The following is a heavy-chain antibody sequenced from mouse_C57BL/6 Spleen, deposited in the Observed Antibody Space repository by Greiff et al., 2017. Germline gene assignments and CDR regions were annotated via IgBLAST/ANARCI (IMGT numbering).Heavy chain of an antibody. V-gene: IGHV1-42*01. Sequence: EVQLQQSGPELVKPGASVKISCKASGYSFTGYYMNWVKQSPEKSLEWIGEINPSTGGTTYNQKFKAKATLTVDKSSSTAYMQLKSLKSEDSAVYYCARRQDYYGSSSDDRGQGTTLTVSS. D-gene: IGHD1-1*01. CDR2: INPSTGGT. J-gene: IGHJ2*01. CDR3: ARRQDYYGSSSDD. CDR1: GYSFTGYY.